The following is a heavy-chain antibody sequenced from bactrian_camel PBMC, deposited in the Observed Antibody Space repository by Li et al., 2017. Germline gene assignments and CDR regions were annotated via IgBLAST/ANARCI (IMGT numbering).Heavy chain of an antibody. CDR2: INTGGGTT. CDR1: GFTFSSYYTFSFSSYY. V-gene: IGHV3S1*01. Sequence: VQLVESGGGLVQPGGSLSLSCSASGFTFSSYYTFSFSSYYMYWVRQAPGKGLEWTSYINTGGGTTWYADSVKGRFIISRDDAKNTLFLQLNRLEFEDTAMYYCASDYGTTYYGQGTQVTVS. D-gene: IGHD1*01. J-gene: IGHJ4*01.